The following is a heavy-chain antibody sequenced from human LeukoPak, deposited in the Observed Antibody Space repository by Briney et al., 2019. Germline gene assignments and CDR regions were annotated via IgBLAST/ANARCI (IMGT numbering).Heavy chain of an antibody. J-gene: IGHJ5*02. CDR3: ARSARGGAVAGTIWWFDP. V-gene: IGHV1-46*01. Sequence: ASVKVSCKASGYTFTGYYMHWVRQAPGQGLEWMGIINPSGGSTSYAQKFQGRVTMTRDMSTSTVYMELSSLRSEDTAVYYCARSARGGAVAGTIWWFDPWGQGTLVTVSS. D-gene: IGHD6-19*01. CDR2: INPSGGST. CDR1: GYTFTGYY.